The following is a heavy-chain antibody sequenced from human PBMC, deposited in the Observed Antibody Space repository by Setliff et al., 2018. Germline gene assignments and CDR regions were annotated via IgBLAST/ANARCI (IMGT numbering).Heavy chain of an antibody. CDR2: IYWNDDK. CDR1: GFSLSTSGVG. Sequence: SAPTLVNPTQTLTLTCTFSGFSLSTSGVGVGWIRQPPGKALEWLALIYWNDDKRYSPSLKSRLTITKDTSKNQVVLTMTNLDPVDTATYYCARINMVRGVPPHLDYWGQGTLVTVSS. D-gene: IGHD3-10*01. V-gene: IGHV2-5*01. J-gene: IGHJ4*02. CDR3: ARINMVRGVPPHLDY.